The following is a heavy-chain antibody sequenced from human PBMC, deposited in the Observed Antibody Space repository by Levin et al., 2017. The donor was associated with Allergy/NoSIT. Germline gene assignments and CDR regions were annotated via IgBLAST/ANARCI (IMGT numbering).Heavy chain of an antibody. CDR1: GFTFGDYA. J-gene: IGHJ4*02. CDR3: TRYSSGWYDDY. CDR2: IRSKAYGGTT. D-gene: IGHD6-19*01. Sequence: GESLKISCTASGFTFGDYAMSWFRQAPGKGLEWVGFIRSKAYGGTTEYAASVKGRFTISRDDSKSIAYLQMNSLKTEDTAVYYCTRYSSGWYDDYWGQGTLVTVSS. V-gene: IGHV3-49*03.